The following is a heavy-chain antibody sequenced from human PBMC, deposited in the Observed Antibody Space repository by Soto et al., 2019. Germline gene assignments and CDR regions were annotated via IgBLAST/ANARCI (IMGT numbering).Heavy chain of an antibody. CDR2: ISGSGGST. CDR3: AKETPDYIAAAGPYNWFDP. D-gene: IGHD6-13*01. J-gene: IGHJ5*02. Sequence: GWSLRLSCAASGFTFSSYAMSWVRQAPGKGLEWVSAISGSGGSTYYADSVKGRFTISRDNSKNTLYLQMNSLRAEDTAVYYCAKETPDYIAAAGPYNWFDPWGQGTLVTV. V-gene: IGHV3-23*01. CDR1: GFTFSSYA.